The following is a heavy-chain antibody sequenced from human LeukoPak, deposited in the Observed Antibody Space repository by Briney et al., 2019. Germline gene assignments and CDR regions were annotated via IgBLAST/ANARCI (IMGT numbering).Heavy chain of an antibody. Sequence: GGSLRLSCAASGFTFSSYSMSWVRRAPGKGLEWVSAISGSDVSTYYADSVKGRFTTSRDNSKNTLYLQMNSLRAEDTAVYYCAKSSDLGDYYFDYWGQGTLVTVSS. J-gene: IGHJ4*02. V-gene: IGHV3-23*01. CDR3: AKSSDLGDYYFDY. CDR1: GFTFSSYS. D-gene: IGHD3-16*01. CDR2: ISGSDVST.